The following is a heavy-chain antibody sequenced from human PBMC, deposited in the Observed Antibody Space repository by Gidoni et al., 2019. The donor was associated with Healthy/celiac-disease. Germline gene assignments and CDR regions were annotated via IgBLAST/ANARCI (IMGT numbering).Heavy chain of an antibody. V-gene: IGHV3-30*02. CDR3: AKTRIGSSGCPDY. D-gene: IGHD6-19*01. CDR1: GFTFSSYG. J-gene: IGHJ4*02. Sequence: QVQLVESGGGVVQPGGSLRLSCAASGFTFSSYGMHWVRQAPGKGLEWVAFIRYDGSNKDYADSVKGRFTISRDNSKNTLYLQMNSLRAEDTAVYYCAKTRIGSSGCPDYWGQGTLVTVSS. CDR2: IRYDGSNK.